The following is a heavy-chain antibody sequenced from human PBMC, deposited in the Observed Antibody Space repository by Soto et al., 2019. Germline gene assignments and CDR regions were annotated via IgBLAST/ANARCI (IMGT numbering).Heavy chain of an antibody. J-gene: IGHJ4*02. CDR2: VYWTGST. D-gene: IGHD2-8*01. V-gene: IGHV4-39*01. CDR1: RDSITTNGDY. CDR3: ARSHYTYGLLIDY. Sequence: SETLSLTCYVSRDSITTNGDYWGWLRQPPGKGLQWIGNVYWTGSTFSHPSLTSRVFISVDTSKNEFSLRLTSVTAADTAVYYCARSHYTYGLLIDYWGPGTLVTVSS.